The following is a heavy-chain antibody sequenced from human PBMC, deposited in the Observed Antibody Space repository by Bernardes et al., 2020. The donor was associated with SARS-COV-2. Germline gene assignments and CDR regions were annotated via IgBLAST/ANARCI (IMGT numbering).Heavy chain of an antibody. V-gene: IGHV1-18*01. CDR3: ARDDEEYSSSSDWFDP. D-gene: IGHD6-13*01. CDR1: GYTFTSYG. J-gene: IGHJ5*02. CDR2: ISAYNGNT. Sequence: ASVKVSCKASGYTFTSYGISWVRQAPGQGLEWMGWISAYNGNTNYAQKLQGRVTMTTDTSTSTAYMELRSLRSDDTAVYYCARDDEEYSSSSDWFDPWGQGTLVTVSS.